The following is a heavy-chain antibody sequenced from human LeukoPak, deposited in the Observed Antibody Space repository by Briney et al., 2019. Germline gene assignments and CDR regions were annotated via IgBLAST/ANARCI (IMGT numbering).Heavy chain of an antibody. CDR1: GFTFGSSA. CDR2: ISYDGSNK. CDR3: ARAQYYDFWSGSQGYSFDY. J-gene: IGHJ4*02. Sequence: GGSLRLSCAASGFTFGSSAMHWVRQAPGKGLEWVAVISYDGSNKYYADSVKGRFTISRDNSKNTLYLQMNTLRAEDTAVYYCARAQYYDFWSGSQGYSFDYWGQGTLVTVSS. D-gene: IGHD3-3*01. V-gene: IGHV3-30-3*01.